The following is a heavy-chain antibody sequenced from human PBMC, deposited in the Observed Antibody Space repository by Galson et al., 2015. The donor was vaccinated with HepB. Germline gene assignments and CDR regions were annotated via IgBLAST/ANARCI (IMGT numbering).Heavy chain of an antibody. V-gene: IGHV3-23*01. CDR3: AKDQYSPTYYYDSSGYYPFDY. J-gene: IGHJ4*02. Sequence: SLRLSCAASGFTFSSYAMSWVRQAPGKGLEWVSAISGSGGSTYYADSVKGRFTISRDNSKNTLYLQMNSLRAEDTAVYYCAKDQYSPTYYYDSSGYYPFDYWGQGTLVTVSS. D-gene: IGHD3-22*01. CDR1: GFTFSSYA. CDR2: ISGSGGST.